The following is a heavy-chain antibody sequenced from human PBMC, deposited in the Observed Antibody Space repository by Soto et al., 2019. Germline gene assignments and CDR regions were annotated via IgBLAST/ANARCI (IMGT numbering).Heavy chain of an antibody. V-gene: IGHV3-23*01. Sequence: GGSLRLSCAASGFTFSSYAMSWVRQAPGKGLEWVSAISGSGGSTYYADSVKGRFTISRDNSKNTPYLQMNSLRAEDTAVYYCAKPPVHYYDSSGYWLADYWGQGTLVTVSS. CDR3: AKPPVHYYDSSGYWLADY. CDR1: GFTFSSYA. CDR2: ISGSGGST. D-gene: IGHD3-22*01. J-gene: IGHJ4*02.